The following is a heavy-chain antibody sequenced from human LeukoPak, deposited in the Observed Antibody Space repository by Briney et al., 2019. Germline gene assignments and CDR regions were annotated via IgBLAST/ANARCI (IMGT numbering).Heavy chain of an antibody. CDR2: IYWDDDK. J-gene: IGHJ4*02. Sequence: SGPTLVNPTQTLTLTCTFSGFSLSTSGVRVGWIRQPPGKALEWLALIYWDDDKRYSPSLKSRLTITKDTSKNQVLLTVTNMDPVDTATYYCAHTYGIYYFDYWGQGTLVTVSS. V-gene: IGHV2-5*02. D-gene: IGHD2-15*01. CDR3: AHTYGIYYFDY. CDR1: GFSLSTSGVR.